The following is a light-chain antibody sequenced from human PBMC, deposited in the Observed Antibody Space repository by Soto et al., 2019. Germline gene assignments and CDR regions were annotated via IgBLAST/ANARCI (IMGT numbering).Light chain of an antibody. CDR3: SSYTSGSTWV. Sequence: QSALTQPASVSGSPGQSITISCTGTSSYVGAYNYVSWYQQHPGKAPKLMIYDASTRPSGVSNRFAGSKSGNTASLTISGLQAEDEGDYYCSSYTSGSTWVFGGGTKVTVL. CDR2: DAS. J-gene: IGLJ3*02. CDR1: SSYVGAYNY. V-gene: IGLV2-14*01.